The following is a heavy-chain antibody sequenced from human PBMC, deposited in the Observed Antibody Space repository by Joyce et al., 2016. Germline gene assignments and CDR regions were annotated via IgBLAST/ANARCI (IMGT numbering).Heavy chain of an antibody. D-gene: IGHD4-17*01. J-gene: IGHJ4*02. V-gene: IGHV3-53*01. CDR1: GFTVSSNY. Sequence: EVQLVESGGGLIQPGGSLRLSCAASGFTVSSNYMSWVRQAPGKGLEWVSIIYSGGSGGSTYYADSVKGRFTISRDNSKNTLYLQMNSLRAEDTAMYYCARSLAYDYGDYIFNYWGQGTLVTVSS. CDR2: IYSGGSGGST. CDR3: ARSLAYDYGDYIFNY.